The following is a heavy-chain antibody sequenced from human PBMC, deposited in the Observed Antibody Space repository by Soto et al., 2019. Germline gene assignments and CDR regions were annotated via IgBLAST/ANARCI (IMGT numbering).Heavy chain of an antibody. J-gene: IGHJ6*02. CDR1: GFTFSSYA. CDR2: ISGSGGST. CDR3: AKGATGYYYYGMDV. Sequence: EVQLLESGGGLVQPGGSLRLSCAASGFTFSSYAMSWVRQAPGKGLEWVSAISGSGGSTYYADSVKGRFTISRDNSKNTLDLEMNSLRAEDTAVYYCAKGATGYYYYGMDVWGQGTTVTVCS. V-gene: IGHV3-23*01. D-gene: IGHD2-15*01.